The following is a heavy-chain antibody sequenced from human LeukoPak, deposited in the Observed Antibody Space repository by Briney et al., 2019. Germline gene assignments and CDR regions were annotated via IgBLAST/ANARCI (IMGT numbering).Heavy chain of an antibody. J-gene: IGHJ4*02. CDR2: IKQDGSEK. Sequence: PGGSLRLSCAASGFTFSNYAMSWVRQAPGKGLEWVANIKQDGSEKYYVDSVRGRFTISRDNAKNSLYLQMNSLRAEDTAVYYCARVHLYYDFWSGYSPYYFDYWGQGTLVTVSS. D-gene: IGHD3-3*01. CDR3: ARVHLYYDFWSGYSPYYFDY. V-gene: IGHV3-7*01. CDR1: GFTFSNYA.